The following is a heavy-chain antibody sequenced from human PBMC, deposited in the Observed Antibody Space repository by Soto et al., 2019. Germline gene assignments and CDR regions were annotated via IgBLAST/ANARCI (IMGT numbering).Heavy chain of an antibody. D-gene: IGHD3-3*01. CDR1: GGTFSSYA. CDR2: IIPIFGTA. Sequence: SVKVSCKASGGTFSSYAISWVRQAPGQGLEWMGGIIPIFGTANYAQKFQGRVTITADESTSTAYMELSSLRSEDKAVYYCARRRSGELNYYGMDVWGQGTTVTVSS. V-gene: IGHV1-69*13. J-gene: IGHJ6*02. CDR3: ARRRSGELNYYGMDV.